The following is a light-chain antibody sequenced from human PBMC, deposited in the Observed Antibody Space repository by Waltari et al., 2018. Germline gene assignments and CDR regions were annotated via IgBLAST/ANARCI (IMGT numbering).Light chain of an antibody. CDR1: QTLLYSSNTHNY. V-gene: IGKV4-1*01. J-gene: IGKJ5*01. CDR2: WAP. Sequence: DIVMTQSPDSLAVSLGERATINCTSSQTLLYSSNTHNYLAWYQQKPGQPPKLLIYWAPARESGVPDRFSGSGSGTDFTLTISSLQAEDVAVYYCQQYYSTPPTFGQGTRLEIK. CDR3: QQYYSTPPT.